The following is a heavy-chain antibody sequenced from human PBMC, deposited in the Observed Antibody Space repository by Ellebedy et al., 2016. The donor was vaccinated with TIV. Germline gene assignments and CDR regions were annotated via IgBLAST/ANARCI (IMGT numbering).Heavy chain of an antibody. J-gene: IGHJ4*02. CDR1: GFTFRGYW. V-gene: IGHV3-7*01. CDR2: IKLDGGEK. Sequence: PGGSLRLSCAASGFTFRGYWMSWVRQAPGKGLEWVANIKLDGGEKNYVDSVRGRFTISRDNAKRSLYLQMNSLRADDTAVYYCARSAMAAAGDDYWGQGTLVTVSS. D-gene: IGHD6-13*01. CDR3: ARSAMAAAGDDY.